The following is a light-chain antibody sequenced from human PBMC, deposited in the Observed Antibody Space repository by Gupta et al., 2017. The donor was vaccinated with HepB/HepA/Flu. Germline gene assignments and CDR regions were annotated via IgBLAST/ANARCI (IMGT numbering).Light chain of an antibody. V-gene: IGKV4-1*01. J-gene: IGKJ2*01. CDR3: HQYYGPPYT. Sequence: DIVMTQSPDSLAVSLSERATINYRSNQSILYSSNNKNYLSWYQQKPGQPPKLLIYSASTREFGVPDRFSGSGSGTDFTLTISSLQAEDVAFYFCHQYYGPPYTFGQGTKLEIK. CDR2: SAS. CDR1: QSILYSSNNKNY.